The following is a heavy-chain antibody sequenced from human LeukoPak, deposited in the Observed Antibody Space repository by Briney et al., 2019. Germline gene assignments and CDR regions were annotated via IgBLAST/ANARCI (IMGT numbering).Heavy chain of an antibody. Sequence: GGSLRLSCAASGVTFSSYAMHWVRQAPGKGLEWVAVISYDGSNKYYADSVKGRFTISRDNSKNTLYLQMNSLRAEDTAVYYCARDAYSGSYLDYWGQGTLVTVSS. CDR1: GVTFSSYA. J-gene: IGHJ4*02. CDR3: ARDAYSGSYLDY. D-gene: IGHD1-26*01. V-gene: IGHV3-30-3*01. CDR2: ISYDGSNK.